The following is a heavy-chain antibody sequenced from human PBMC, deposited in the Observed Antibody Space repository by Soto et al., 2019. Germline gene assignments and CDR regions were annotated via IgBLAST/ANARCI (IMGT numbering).Heavy chain of an antibody. V-gene: IGHV1-3*01. CDR3: ARSGATTLPDFDY. CDR1: GYTFTSYA. D-gene: IGHD1-26*01. CDR2: INAGNGNT. J-gene: IGHJ4*02. Sequence: QVQLVQSGAEVKKPGASVKVSCKASGYTFTSYAMHRVRQAPGQRLEWMGWINAGNGNTKYSQKFQGRVTITRDTSASTAYMELSSLRSEDTAVYYCARSGATTLPDFDYWGQGTLVTVSS.